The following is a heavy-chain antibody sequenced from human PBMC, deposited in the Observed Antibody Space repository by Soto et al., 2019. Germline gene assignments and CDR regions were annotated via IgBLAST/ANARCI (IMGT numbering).Heavy chain of an antibody. D-gene: IGHD5-18*01. CDR2: IYYSGST. CDR1: GGSISSYY. CDR3: ARLRYRYGYYFDY. J-gene: IGHJ4*02. Sequence: SETLSLTCSVPGGSISSYYWNWIQQPPGKGLEWIGYIYYSGSTNYNHSLKSRVTISVDSSKSQFSLKLSSVTAADTAVYYCARLRYRYGYYFDYWGQGTLVTVST. V-gene: IGHV4-59*08.